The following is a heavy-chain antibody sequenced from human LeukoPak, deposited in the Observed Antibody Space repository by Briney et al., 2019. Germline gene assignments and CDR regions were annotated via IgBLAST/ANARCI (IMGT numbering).Heavy chain of an antibody. J-gene: IGHJ4*02. Sequence: SVTVSFTASGGTFISYAISWVRQAPGQGLEWMGRIIPILGIANYAQKFQGRVTITVDKSTSTAYMELSSLRSEDTAVYYCARELVVRGVRPDCWGQGTLVTVSS. CDR1: GGTFISYA. CDR2: IIPILGIA. V-gene: IGHV1-69*04. CDR3: ARELVVRGVRPDC. D-gene: IGHD3-10*01.